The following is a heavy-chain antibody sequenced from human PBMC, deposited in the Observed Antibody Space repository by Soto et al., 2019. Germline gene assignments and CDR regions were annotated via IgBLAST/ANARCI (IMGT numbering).Heavy chain of an antibody. Sequence: SETLSLTCTVSGCSISSGGYYWSWIRQHPGKGLEWIGYIYYSGSTYYNPSLKSRVTISVDTSKNQFSLKLSSVTAADTAVYYCAIVGYFWSGYSAWTYWGQGTLVTVYS. CDR2: IYYSGST. CDR3: AIVGYFWSGYSAWTY. V-gene: IGHV4-31*03. CDR1: GCSISSGGYY. D-gene: IGHD3-3*01. J-gene: IGHJ4*02.